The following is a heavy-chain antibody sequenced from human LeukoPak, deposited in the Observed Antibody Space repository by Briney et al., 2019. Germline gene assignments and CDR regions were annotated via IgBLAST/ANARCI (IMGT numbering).Heavy chain of an antibody. CDR1: GFTFSSYS. V-gene: IGHV3-48*02. J-gene: IGHJ4*02. Sequence: GGSLRLSCAASGFTFSSYSMNGVRQAPGKGLEWVSYIRSSGSPIYYADSVRGRFTISRDNAKNSLYLQMNSLRDEDTAVYYCVRDPDALDFWGQGTPATVSS. CDR3: VRDPDALDF. CDR2: IRSSGSPI.